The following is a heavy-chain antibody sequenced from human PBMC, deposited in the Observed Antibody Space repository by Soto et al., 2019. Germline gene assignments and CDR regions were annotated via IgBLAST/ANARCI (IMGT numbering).Heavy chain of an antibody. Sequence: QVQLQESGPGLVKPSETLSLICSVSDDSLSSTSYYWSWIRQPPGRGLEWIGFVHFSGGLYYNASLRNRAIMSVDTSRRQISLKLTSVTAADTAVYFCGRGGDAHKMGRHWGQGTLVTVSS. V-gene: IGHV4-61*01. CDR2: VHFSGGL. CDR1: DDSLSSTSYY. CDR3: GRGGDAHKMGRH. D-gene: IGHD2-2*01. J-gene: IGHJ1*01.